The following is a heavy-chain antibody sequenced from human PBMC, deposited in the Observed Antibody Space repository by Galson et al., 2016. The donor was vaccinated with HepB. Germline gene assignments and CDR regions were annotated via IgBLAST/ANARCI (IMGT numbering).Heavy chain of an antibody. Sequence: SLRLSCAASGFTFSSYSMNWVRQAPGKGLEWVSSISSSSSYRYYADSVKGRFTISRDNAKNSLYLQMNSLRVEDTAVYYCARVYGYDFWPLDYWGQGTLVTVSS. CDR2: ISSSSSYR. CDR3: ARVYGYDFWPLDY. J-gene: IGHJ4*02. D-gene: IGHD3-3*01. CDR1: GFTFSSYS. V-gene: IGHV3-21*01.